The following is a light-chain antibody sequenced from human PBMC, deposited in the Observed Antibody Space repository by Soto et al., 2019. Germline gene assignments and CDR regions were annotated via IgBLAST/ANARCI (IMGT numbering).Light chain of an antibody. V-gene: IGKV1-39*01. J-gene: IGKJ5*01. CDR3: QQTYRIPPT. CDR2: AAS. Sequence: DIQMTQSPSTLSASVGDRVTITCRASQSVSSWLAWYQHKPGKAPNLLIYAASSLQIGVPSRFSGSGSGTAFTLTISSPQPEDFAVYYCQQTYRIPPTFGQGTRLEIK. CDR1: QSVSSW.